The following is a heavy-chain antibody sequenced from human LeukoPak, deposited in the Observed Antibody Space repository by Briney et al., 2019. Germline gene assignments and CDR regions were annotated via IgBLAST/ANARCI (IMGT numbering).Heavy chain of an antibody. Sequence: SETLSLTCTVSGGSISSSSYYWGWIRQPPGKGLEWIGSIYYSGSTYYNPSLKSRVTISVDTSKNQFSLKLSSVTAADTAVYYCARVKSTTATRPFDYWGQGTLVTVSS. CDR3: ARVKSTTATRPFDY. V-gene: IGHV4-39*07. J-gene: IGHJ4*02. CDR1: GGSISSSSYY. CDR2: IYYSGST. D-gene: IGHD1-1*01.